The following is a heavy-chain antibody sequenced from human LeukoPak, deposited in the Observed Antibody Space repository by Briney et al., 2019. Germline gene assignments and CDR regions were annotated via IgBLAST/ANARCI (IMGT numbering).Heavy chain of an antibody. CDR3: ARVGGYSYGNYYFNY. Sequence: SETLSLTCAVSGYSIRSGYYWGWIRQPPGKGLDWIGSISHSGSTYYNPSLRSRVTISIHTSKNKFSLRLNSVTATDTAVYYGARVGGYSYGNYYFNYWGQGTRVSVSS. D-gene: IGHD5-18*01. CDR1: GYSIRSGYY. V-gene: IGHV4-38-2*01. J-gene: IGHJ4*02. CDR2: ISHSGST.